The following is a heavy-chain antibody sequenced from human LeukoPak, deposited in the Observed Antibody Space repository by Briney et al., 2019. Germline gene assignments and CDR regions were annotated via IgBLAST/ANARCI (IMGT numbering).Heavy chain of an antibody. CDR3: ARDRNWYFDS. Sequence: GGSLRLSCAASGFTFSSYAMHWVRQAPGKGLEWVAVISYDGSNKYYADSVKGRFTISRDNSNNTLFLQLDSLRAEDTAVYYCARDRNWYFDSWGQGTLVTVSS. CDR2: ISYDGSNK. CDR1: GFTFSSYA. J-gene: IGHJ4*02. D-gene: IGHD1-20*01. V-gene: IGHV3-30-3*01.